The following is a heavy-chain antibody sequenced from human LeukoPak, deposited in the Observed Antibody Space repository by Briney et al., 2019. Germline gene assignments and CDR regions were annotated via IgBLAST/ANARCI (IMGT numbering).Heavy chain of an antibody. CDR3: ARYCSSTSCYHSAMDY. D-gene: IGHD2-2*01. J-gene: IGHJ4*02. CDR2: IYHSGST. CDR1: GGSINSSNW. Sequence: SETLSLTCAVSGGSINSSNWWSWVREPPGKGLEWIGEIYHSGSTNYNPSLKSRVTISVDKSKNQFSLKLSSVTAADTAVYYCARYCSSTSCYHSAMDYWGQGTLVTVSS. V-gene: IGHV4-4*02.